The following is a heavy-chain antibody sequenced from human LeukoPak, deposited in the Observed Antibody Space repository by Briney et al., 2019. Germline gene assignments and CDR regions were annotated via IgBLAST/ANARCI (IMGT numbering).Heavy chain of an antibody. CDR2: IWYDGSNK. CDR3: ARASGYPHEYGMDV. CDR1: GFTFSSYG. Sequence: GGSLRLSCAASGFTFSSYGMHWVRQAPGKGLEWVAGIWYDGSNKNYADSVKGRFTISRDNAKNSLYLQMNSLRAEDTAVYYCARASGYPHEYGMDVWGQGTTVTVSS. V-gene: IGHV3-33*01. D-gene: IGHD3-22*01. J-gene: IGHJ6*02.